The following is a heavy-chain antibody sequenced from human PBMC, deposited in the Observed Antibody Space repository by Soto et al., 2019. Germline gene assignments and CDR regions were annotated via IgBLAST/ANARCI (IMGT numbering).Heavy chain of an antibody. CDR3: ARVLYYGSGSYSPYGMDV. V-gene: IGHV1-69*01. CDR2: VSPPFRTS. D-gene: IGHD3-10*01. Sequence: QVQLVQSGADVQKPGSSVKVSCKTSGVSFNNNGIGWVRQAPGHGLEWMGGVSPPFRTSNYARKFQGRISITADASTGTVNMELSSLTSEDTAQYYCARVLYYGSGSYSPYGMDVWGQGTTVTVSS. J-gene: IGHJ6*02. CDR1: GVSFNNNG.